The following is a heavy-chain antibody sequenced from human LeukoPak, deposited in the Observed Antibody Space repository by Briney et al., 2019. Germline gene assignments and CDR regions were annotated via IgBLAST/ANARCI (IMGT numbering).Heavy chain of an antibody. Sequence: GESLKISCRGSGYSFTSYCIAWVRQIPGKGLEYMGIIYPADSDARYSPSFQGQVTISAGKSISTAYLQWSSLKASDTAIYYCARLGTRSLRAVPGTTEFDYWGQGTLVAVSS. CDR1: GYSFTSYC. J-gene: IGHJ4*02. V-gene: IGHV5-51*01. D-gene: IGHD6-19*01. CDR3: ARLGTRSLRAVPGTTEFDY. CDR2: IYPADSDA.